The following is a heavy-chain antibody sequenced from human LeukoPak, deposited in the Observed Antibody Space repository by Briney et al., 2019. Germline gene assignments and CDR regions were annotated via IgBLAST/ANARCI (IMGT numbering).Heavy chain of an antibody. D-gene: IGHD3-3*01. CDR2: IYYSGST. Sequence: SETLSLTCIVSGGSISDSYWSWIRQPPGKGLQWIGYIYYSGSTNYNPSLKSRVTISGDTSKNQFSLKLSSVTAADTAVYYCARTLFCRGFYTVDYWGQGTLVTVSS. CDR1: GGSISDSY. J-gene: IGHJ4*02. V-gene: IGHV4-59*08. CDR3: ARTLFCRGFYTVDY.